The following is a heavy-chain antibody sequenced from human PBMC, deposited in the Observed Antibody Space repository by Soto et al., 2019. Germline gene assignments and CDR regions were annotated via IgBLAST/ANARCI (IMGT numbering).Heavy chain of an antibody. D-gene: IGHD6-19*01. Sequence: SETLSLTCAVSGGSISSSNWWSWVRQPPGKGLEWIGEIYHSGSTNYNPSLKSPVTISVDKSKNQFSLKLSSVTAADTAVYYCARHSSGWKAFFDYWGQGTLVTVSS. J-gene: IGHJ4*02. CDR1: GGSISSSNW. CDR2: IYHSGST. CDR3: ARHSSGWKAFFDY. V-gene: IGHV4-4*02.